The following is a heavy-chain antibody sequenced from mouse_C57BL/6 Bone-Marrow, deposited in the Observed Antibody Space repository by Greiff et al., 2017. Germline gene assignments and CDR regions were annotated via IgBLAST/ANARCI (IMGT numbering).Heavy chain of an antibody. J-gene: IGHJ4*01. D-gene: IGHD1-1*01. CDR2: INRDGGST. CDR3: ARHSNYAMDY. CDR1: EYEFPSHD. V-gene: IGHV5-2*01. Sequence: DVKLVESGGGLVQPGESLKLSCESNEYEFPSHDMSWVRKTPEKRLELVAAINRDGGSTYYPDTMERRFIISRDNTKKTQYLQMSSLRAEDTALYYCARHSNYAMDYWGQGTSVTVSS.